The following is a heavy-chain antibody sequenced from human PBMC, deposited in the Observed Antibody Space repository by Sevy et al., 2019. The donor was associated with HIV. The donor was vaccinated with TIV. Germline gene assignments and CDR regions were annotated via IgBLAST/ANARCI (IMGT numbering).Heavy chain of an antibody. CDR2: IRYDGSNK. V-gene: IGHV3-30*02. CDR1: GFTFSSYG. CDR3: AKDRVGKEQWPTFFDY. D-gene: IGHD6-19*01. J-gene: IGHJ4*02. Sequence: GGSLRLSCAASGFTFSSYGMHWVRQAPGKGLEWVAFIRYDGSNKYYADSVKGRFTISRDNSKNTLYLQMNSLRAEDTAVYYCAKDRVGKEQWPTFFDYWGQGTLVTVSS.